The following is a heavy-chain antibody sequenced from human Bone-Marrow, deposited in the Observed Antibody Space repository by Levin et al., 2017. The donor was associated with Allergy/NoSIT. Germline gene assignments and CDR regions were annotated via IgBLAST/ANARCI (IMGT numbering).Heavy chain of an antibody. Sequence: SQTLSLTCTVSGGSISSSSYYWGWIRQPPGKGLEWIGSIYYSGSTYYNPSLKSRVTISVDTSKNQFSLKLSSVTAADTAVYYCASTIGDFWSGYPRIFDYWGQGTLVTVSS. CDR2: IYYSGST. D-gene: IGHD3-3*01. V-gene: IGHV4-39*01. CDR3: ASTIGDFWSGYPRIFDY. CDR1: GGSISSSSYY. J-gene: IGHJ4*02.